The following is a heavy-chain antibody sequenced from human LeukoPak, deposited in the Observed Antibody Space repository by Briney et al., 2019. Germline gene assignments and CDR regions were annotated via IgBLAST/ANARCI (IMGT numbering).Heavy chain of an antibody. CDR3: AREGHSGDYFDY. V-gene: IGHV3-64*01. CDR1: GFXFSSYA. D-gene: IGHD2-21*01. CDR2: ISSNGGST. J-gene: IGHJ4*02. Sequence: GGSLRLSCAASGFXFSSYAMHWVRQAPGKGLEYVSAISSNGGSTYYANSVKGRFTISRDNSKNTLYLQMNSLRAEDTAVYYCAREGHSGDYFDYWGQGTLVTVSS.